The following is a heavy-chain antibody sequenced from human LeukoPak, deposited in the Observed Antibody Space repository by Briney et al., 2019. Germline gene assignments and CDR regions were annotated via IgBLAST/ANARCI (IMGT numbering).Heavy chain of an antibody. CDR1: GGSITNYY. V-gene: IGHV4-59*01. CDR2: IYYSGST. CDR3: ARGKEVITMLRGLKPGYYFDY. Sequence: SETLSLTCTVSGGSITNYYWSWIRQPPGKGLEWIGYIYYSGSTKYKSSLKSRVTISVDTSKNQFSLKLSSVTTADTAVYYCARGKEVITMLRGLKPGYYFDYWGQGTLVTVSP. D-gene: IGHD3-10*01. J-gene: IGHJ4*02.